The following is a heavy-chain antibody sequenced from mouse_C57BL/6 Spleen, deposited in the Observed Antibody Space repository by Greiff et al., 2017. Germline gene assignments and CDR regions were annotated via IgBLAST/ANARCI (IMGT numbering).Heavy chain of an antibody. CDR3: VRPNLRDYAMDY. V-gene: IGHV10-1*01. Sequence: EVQLVESGGGLVQPKGSLKLSCAASGFSFNTYAMNWVRQAPGKGLEWVARIRSKSNNYATYYADSVKDRFTISRDDSESMLYLQMNNLKTEDTAMYYCVRPNLRDYAMDYWGQGTSVTVSS. CDR1: GFSFNTYA. CDR2: IRSKSNNYAT. J-gene: IGHJ4*01.